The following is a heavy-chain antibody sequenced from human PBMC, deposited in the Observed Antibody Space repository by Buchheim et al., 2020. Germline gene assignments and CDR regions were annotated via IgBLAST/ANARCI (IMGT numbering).Heavy chain of an antibody. D-gene: IGHD3-3*01. J-gene: IGHJ4*02. Sequence: EVQLVESGGGLVQPGGSLRLSCAASGFTFSSYWMSWVRQAPGKGLEWVANIKQDGSEKYYVDSVKGRFTISRDNAKNSLYLQMNSLRAEDTAVYYCARDRYYDFWSGYHYPFDYWGQGTL. V-gene: IGHV3-7*01. CDR1: GFTFSSYW. CDR3: ARDRYYDFWSGYHYPFDY. CDR2: IKQDGSEK.